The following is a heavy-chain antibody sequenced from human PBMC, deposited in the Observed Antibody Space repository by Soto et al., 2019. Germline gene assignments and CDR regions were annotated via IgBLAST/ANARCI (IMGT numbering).Heavy chain of an antibody. V-gene: IGHV3-30-3*01. CDR3: ARDHTYGSGSDYYGMDV. J-gene: IGHJ6*02. CDR1: GFTFSSYA. Sequence: QVQLVESGGGVVQPGRSLRLSCAASGFTFSSYAMHWVRQAPGKGLEWVAVISYDGSNKYYADSVKGRFTISRDNSKNTLYLQMNSLRAEDTAVYYCARDHTYGSGSDYYGMDVWGQGTTVTVSS. D-gene: IGHD3-10*01. CDR2: ISYDGSNK.